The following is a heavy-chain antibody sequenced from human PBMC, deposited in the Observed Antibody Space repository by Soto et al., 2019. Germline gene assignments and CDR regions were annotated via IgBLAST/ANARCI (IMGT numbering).Heavy chain of an antibody. Sequence: GGSLRLSCAASGFTFSSYGMHWVRQAPGKGLEWVAVISYDGSNKYYADSVKGRFTISRDNSKNTLYLQMNSLRAEDTAVYYCAKGYGDYPLDWGQGTLVTVSS. D-gene: IGHD4-17*01. J-gene: IGHJ4*02. CDR1: GFTFSSYG. V-gene: IGHV3-30*18. CDR3: AKGYGDYPLD. CDR2: ISYDGSNK.